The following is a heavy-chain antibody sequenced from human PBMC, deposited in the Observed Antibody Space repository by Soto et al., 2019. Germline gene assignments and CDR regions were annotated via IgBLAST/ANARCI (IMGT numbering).Heavy chain of an antibody. J-gene: IGHJ3*02. CDR1: GFTFSSYR. V-gene: IGHV3-74*01. CDR2: INSDGSST. CDR3: ALYDYIWGSYAFDI. Sequence: PGGSLRLSCAASGFTFSSYRMHWVRQAPGKGLVWVSRINSDGSSTSYADSVKGRFTITRDNAKNTLYLQMNSLRAEDTAVYDCALYDYIWGSYAFDIWGQGTMVIVSS. D-gene: IGHD3-16*01.